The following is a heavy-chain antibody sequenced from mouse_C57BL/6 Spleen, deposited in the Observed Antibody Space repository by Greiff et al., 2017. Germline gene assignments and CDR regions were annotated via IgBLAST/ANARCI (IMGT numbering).Heavy chain of an antibody. D-gene: IGHD2-3*01. CDR3: ARYGYDGAWFAY. CDR2: IDPSDSYT. J-gene: IGHJ3*01. V-gene: IGHV1-69*01. CDR1: GYTFTSYW. Sequence: QVQLQQSGAELVMPGASVKLSCKASGYTFTSYWMHWVKQRPGQGLEWIGEIDPSDSYTNYNQKFKGKSALTVDKSSSTAYMQLSSLTSEDSAVYYCARYGYDGAWFAYWGQGTLVTVSA.